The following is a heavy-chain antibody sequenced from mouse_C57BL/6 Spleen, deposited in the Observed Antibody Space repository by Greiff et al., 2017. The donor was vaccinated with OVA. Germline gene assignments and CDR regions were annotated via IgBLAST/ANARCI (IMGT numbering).Heavy chain of an antibody. V-gene: IGHV1-64*01. J-gene: IGHJ2*01. CDR2: IHPNRGST. Sequence: VQLQQPGAELVKPGASVKLSCKASGYTFTSYWMHWVKQRPGQGLEWIGMIHPNRGSTNYNEKFKSKATLTVDKSSSTAYMQLSSLTSEDSAVYYCARDWDGDYFDYWGQGTTLTVSS. CDR3: ARDWDGDYFDY. D-gene: IGHD4-1*01. CDR1: GYTFTSYW.